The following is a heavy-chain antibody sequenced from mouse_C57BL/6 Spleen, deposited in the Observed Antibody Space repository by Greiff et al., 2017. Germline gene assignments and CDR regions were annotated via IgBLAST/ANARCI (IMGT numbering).Heavy chain of an antibody. CDR1: GYTFTDYY. V-gene: IGHV1-19*01. CDR2: INPYNGGT. J-gene: IGHJ4*01. D-gene: IGHD2-5*01. CDR3: APYSNYLRGAMDY. Sequence: DVQLQESGPVLVKPGASVKMSCKASGYTFTDYYMNWVKQSHGKSLEWIGVINPYNGGTSYNQKFKGKATLTVDKSSSTAYMELNSLTSEDSAVYYCAPYSNYLRGAMDYWGQGTSVTVSS.